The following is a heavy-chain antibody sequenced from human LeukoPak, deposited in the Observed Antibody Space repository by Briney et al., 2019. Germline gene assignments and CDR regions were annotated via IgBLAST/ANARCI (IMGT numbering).Heavy chain of an antibody. D-gene: IGHD2-2*01. Sequence: PGGSLRLSCAASGFTFSSYAMSWVRQAPGKGLEWVSAISGSGGSTYYADSVKGRFTISRDNSKNTLYLQMNSLRAEDTAVYYCAKLACSTRCYAWYYYYGMEVWGQGTTVTVSS. CDR3: AKLACSTRCYAWYYYYGMEV. CDR2: ISGSGGST. V-gene: IGHV3-23*01. CDR1: GFTFSSYA. J-gene: IGHJ6*02.